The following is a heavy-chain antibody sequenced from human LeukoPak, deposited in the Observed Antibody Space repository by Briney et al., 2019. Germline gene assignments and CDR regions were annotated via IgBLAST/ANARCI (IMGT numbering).Heavy chain of an antibody. Sequence: GGSLRLSCAASGFTVGTFFMSWVRQAPGKGLEWVSLIYSGGSTYYAHSVKGRFTISRDNSKNTLYLQMNSLGAEDTAIYYCARHGEGDAFDIWGQGTMVTVSS. CDR2: IYSGGST. CDR3: ARHGEGDAFDI. J-gene: IGHJ3*02. CDR1: GFTVGTFF. D-gene: IGHD7-27*01. V-gene: IGHV3-53*01.